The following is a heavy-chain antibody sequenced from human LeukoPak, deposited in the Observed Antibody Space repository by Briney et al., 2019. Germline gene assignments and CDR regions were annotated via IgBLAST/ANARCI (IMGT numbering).Heavy chain of an antibody. Sequence: SETLSLTCTVSGGSISSTSYYWGWIRQPPGKGLEWIGSFYYSGSAYYNPSLKSRVTISLDTSKNQFSLKLSSVTAADTAVYYCARFDPYSSTSLGYYYYMDVWGKGTTVTVSS. CDR3: ARFDPYSSTSLGYYYYMDV. J-gene: IGHJ6*03. D-gene: IGHD2-2*01. CDR2: FYYSGSA. V-gene: IGHV4-39*07. CDR1: GGSISSTSYY.